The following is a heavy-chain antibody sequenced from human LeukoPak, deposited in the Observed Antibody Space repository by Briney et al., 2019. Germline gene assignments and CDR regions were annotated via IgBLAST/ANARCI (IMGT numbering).Heavy chain of an antibody. D-gene: IGHD4-11*01. J-gene: IGHJ5*02. V-gene: IGHV4-30-4*08. CDR3: AREVYSNYRWFDP. CDR1: GGSISSGDYY. Sequence: PQTLSLTCTVSGGSISSGDYYWSWIRQPPGKGLEWIGYIYYSGSTYYNPSLKSRVTISVDTSKNQFSLKLSSVTAADTAVYYCAREVYSNYRWFDPWGQGTLVTVSS. CDR2: IYYSGST.